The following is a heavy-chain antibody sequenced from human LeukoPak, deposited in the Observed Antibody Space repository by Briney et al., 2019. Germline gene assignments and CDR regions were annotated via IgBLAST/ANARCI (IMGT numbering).Heavy chain of an antibody. CDR2: ISGSGGST. J-gene: IGHJ4*02. CDR3: AKDFSDTAMVAPDY. Sequence: GGSLILSCAASGFTFSSYAMSWVRQAPGKGLEWVSAISGSGGSTYYADSVKGRFTISRDNSKNTLYLQMNSLRAEDTAVYYCAKDFSDTAMVAPDYWGQGTLVTVSS. CDR1: GFTFSSYA. D-gene: IGHD5-18*01. V-gene: IGHV3-23*01.